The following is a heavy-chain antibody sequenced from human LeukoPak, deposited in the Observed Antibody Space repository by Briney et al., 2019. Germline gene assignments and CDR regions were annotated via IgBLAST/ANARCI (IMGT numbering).Heavy chain of an antibody. CDR2: ISSSSSYI. CDR3: AREAVAGYSFDY. J-gene: IGHJ4*02. D-gene: IGHD6-19*01. V-gene: IGHV3-21*01. Sequence: GSLRLSCAASGFTFSSYSMNWVRQAPGEGVEWVSSISSSSSYIYYADSVKGRFTISRDNAKNSLYLQMNSLRAEGTAVYYCAREAVAGYSFDYWGQGTLVTVSS. CDR1: GFTFSSYS.